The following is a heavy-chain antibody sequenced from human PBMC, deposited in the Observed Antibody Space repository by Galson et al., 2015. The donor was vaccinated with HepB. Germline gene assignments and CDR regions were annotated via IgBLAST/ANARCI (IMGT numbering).Heavy chain of an antibody. CDR3: ARRISLVRGIITRPDYYYGMDV. D-gene: IGHD3-10*01. J-gene: IGHJ6*02. CDR1: EFTFSSYW. CDR2: INPDGSEE. V-gene: IGHV3-7*03. Sequence: SLRLSCAGSEFTFSSYWMNWVRQAPGKGLEWVAHINPDGSEEYYAASLKGRFTISRDNAKNSLYPQMDSLRAEDTAVYYCARRISLVRGIITRPDYYYGMDVWGQGTTVTVAS.